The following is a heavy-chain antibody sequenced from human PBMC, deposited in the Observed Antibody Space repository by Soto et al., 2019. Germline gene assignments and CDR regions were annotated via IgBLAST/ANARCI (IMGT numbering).Heavy chain of an antibody. D-gene: IGHD3-3*01. J-gene: IGHJ5*02. CDR1: GGSLSDYY. CDR3: ARGKDFWWGDR. Sequence: SETLSLTCAVYGGSLSDYYWSWIRQPPGEGLEWIGEINDSGSTKYNPSLKSRVTISVDTSKKQFSLKVTSVTAADTAVYYCARGKDFWWGDRWGQGTLVTVSS. CDR2: INDSGST. V-gene: IGHV4-34*01.